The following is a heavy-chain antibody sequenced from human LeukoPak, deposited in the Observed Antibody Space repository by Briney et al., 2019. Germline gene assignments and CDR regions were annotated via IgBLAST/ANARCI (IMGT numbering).Heavy chain of an antibody. Sequence: GGSLRLSCAASGFTFSSYSMNWVRQAPGKGLEWVSYISSSSSTIYYADSVKGRFTISRDNAKNSLYLQMNSLRAGDTAVCYCARAKAAAGTDYFDYWGQGTLVTVSS. D-gene: IGHD6-13*01. CDR3: ARAKAAAGTDYFDY. J-gene: IGHJ4*02. CDR2: ISSSSSTI. CDR1: GFTFSSYS. V-gene: IGHV3-48*01.